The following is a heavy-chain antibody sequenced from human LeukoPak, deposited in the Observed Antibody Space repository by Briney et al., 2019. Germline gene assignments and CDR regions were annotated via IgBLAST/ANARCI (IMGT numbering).Heavy chain of an antibody. V-gene: IGHV3-23*01. CDR2: VSGSGGST. Sequence: GGSLRLSCAASGFVFSTHSMNWVRQAPGKGLEWVSAVSGSGGSTYYADSVKGRFTISRDNSKNTLYLQMNSLRAEDTAVYYCAKGPPAFVVIMGYYYMDVWGKGTTVTVSS. D-gene: IGHD3-3*01. CDR1: GFVFSTHS. J-gene: IGHJ6*03. CDR3: AKGPPAFVVIMGYYYMDV.